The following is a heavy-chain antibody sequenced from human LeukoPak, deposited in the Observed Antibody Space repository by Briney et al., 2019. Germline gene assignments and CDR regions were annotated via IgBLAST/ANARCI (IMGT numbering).Heavy chain of an antibody. J-gene: IGHJ3*01. CDR1: GGSIGSSHYY. CDR3: AILPLI. Sequence: SETLSLMCSVSGGSIGSSHYYWGWIRQPPGKGLEWMGTVYYSGMTYYNPSLKSRVTMSVDSSKNQFSLSLTSVTAADTAVYFCAILPLIWGQGTMVTVSS. D-gene: IGHD2/OR15-2a*01. CDR2: VYYSGMT. V-gene: IGHV4-39*01.